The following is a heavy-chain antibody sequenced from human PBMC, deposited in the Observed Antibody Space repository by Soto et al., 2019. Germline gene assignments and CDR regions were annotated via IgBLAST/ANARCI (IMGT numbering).Heavy chain of an antibody. J-gene: IGHJ6*02. D-gene: IGHD6-13*01. V-gene: IGHV1-8*01. Sequence: AAVKVSCKASGYTFTSYDINWVRQATGQGLEWMGWMNPNSGNTGYAQKFQGRVTMTRNTSISTAYMELSSLRSEDTAVYYCARPPGYRSSWYYYGMDVWGQGTTVTVSS. CDR2: MNPNSGNT. CDR1: GYTFTSYD. CDR3: ARPPGYRSSWYYYGMDV.